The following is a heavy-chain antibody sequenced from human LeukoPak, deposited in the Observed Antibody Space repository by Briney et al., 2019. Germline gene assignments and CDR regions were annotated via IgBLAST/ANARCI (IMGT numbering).Heavy chain of an antibody. Sequence: PGGSLRLSCAASRFTLSSYGMHWVRQAPGKGLEWVAFIRFDGSNKDYADSVKGRFTISRDNSKNTLYLQMNSLRAEDTAVYYCAKDPKDRWLYYFDYWGRGTLVTVSS. CDR2: IRFDGSNK. D-gene: IGHD3-22*01. J-gene: IGHJ4*02. V-gene: IGHV3-30*02. CDR1: RFTLSSYG. CDR3: AKDPKDRWLYYFDY.